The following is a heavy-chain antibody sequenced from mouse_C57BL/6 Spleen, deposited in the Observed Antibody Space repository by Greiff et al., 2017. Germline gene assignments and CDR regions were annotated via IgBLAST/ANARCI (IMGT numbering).Heavy chain of an antibody. Sequence: QVQLQQPGAELVRPGSSVKLSCKASGYTFTSYWMHWVKQRPIQGLEWIGNIDPSDSETHYNQKFKDKATLTVDKSSSTAYMPLSSLTSEDSAVYYCAREPTVVAGGAMDYWGQGTSVTVSS. CDR2: IDPSDSET. CDR3: AREPTVVAGGAMDY. V-gene: IGHV1-52*01. D-gene: IGHD1-1*01. CDR1: GYTFTSYW. J-gene: IGHJ4*01.